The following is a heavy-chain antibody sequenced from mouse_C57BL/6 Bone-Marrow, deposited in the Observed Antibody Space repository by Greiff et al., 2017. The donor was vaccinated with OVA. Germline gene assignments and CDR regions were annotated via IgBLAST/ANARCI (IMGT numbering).Heavy chain of an antibody. V-gene: IGHV1-64*01. CDR1: GYTFTSYW. D-gene: IGHD1-1*01. CDR3: ARNYGSSRRAY. Sequence: VQLQQSGAELVKPGASVKLSCKASGYTFTSYWMHWVKQRPGKGLEWIGLIHPNSGSTNYNEKFKSKATLTVDKSSSTAYMQLSSLTSEDSAVYYCARNYGSSRRAYWGQGTLVTVSA. J-gene: IGHJ3*01. CDR2: IHPNSGST.